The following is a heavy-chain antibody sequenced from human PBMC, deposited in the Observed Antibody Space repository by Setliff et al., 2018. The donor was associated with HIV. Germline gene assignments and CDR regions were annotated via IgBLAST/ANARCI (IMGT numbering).Heavy chain of an antibody. Sequence: PGESLKISCQGSGYSFSTYWIGWVRQMPGKGLEWMGIMYPGTSTSKYSPSFQGQVTISADKSISTTYLQWSSLEASDTAMYYCASLSGYSGDAFDVWGQGTMVTVSS. CDR2: MYPGTSTS. D-gene: IGHD3-22*01. CDR3: ASLSGYSGDAFDV. J-gene: IGHJ3*01. V-gene: IGHV5-51*01. CDR1: GYSFSTYW.